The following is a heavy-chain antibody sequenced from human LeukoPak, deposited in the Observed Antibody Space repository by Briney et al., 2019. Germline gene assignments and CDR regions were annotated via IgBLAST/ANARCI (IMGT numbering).Heavy chain of an antibody. V-gene: IGHV1-18*01. J-gene: IGHJ6*02. D-gene: IGHD4-23*01. CDR1: GYTFTSYG. CDR3: ARDIYGGNSRYFINYYYYGMDV. CDR2: ISAYNGNT. Sequence: ASVKVSCKASGYTFTSYGISWVRQAPGQGLEWMGWISAYNGNTNYAQKLQGRVTMTTDTSTSTAHMELRSLRSDDTAVYYCARDIYGGNSRYFINYYYYGMDVWGQGTTVTVSS.